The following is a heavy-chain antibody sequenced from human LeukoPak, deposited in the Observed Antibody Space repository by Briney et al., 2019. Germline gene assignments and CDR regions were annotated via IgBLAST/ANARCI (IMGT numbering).Heavy chain of an antibody. Sequence: GGSLRLSCVASGFIFTSYNMNWVRQAPGKGLEWISYISISSDAIYYADSVKGRFTISRDNDKNSVYLQMNSLRAEDPAVYFCARGAREYDWWGQGTLVTVSS. CDR1: GFIFTSYN. V-gene: IGHV3-48*01. D-gene: IGHD2/OR15-2a*01. CDR2: ISISSDAI. CDR3: ARGAREYDW. J-gene: IGHJ4*02.